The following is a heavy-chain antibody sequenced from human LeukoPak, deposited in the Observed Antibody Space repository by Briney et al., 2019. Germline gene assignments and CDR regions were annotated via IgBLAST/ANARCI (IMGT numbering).Heavy chain of an antibody. J-gene: IGHJ4*02. V-gene: IGHV3-21*01. Sequence: PGGSLRLSCAASGFTFSTYSMNWVRQAPGKGLEWVSSISTTGSYIYYADSVKGRFTIPRDNAKNSLYLQMNSLRAEDTAVYYCARALDYYFDYWGQGTLVTVSS. CDR1: GFTFSTYS. CDR2: ISTTGSYI. CDR3: ARALDYYFDY.